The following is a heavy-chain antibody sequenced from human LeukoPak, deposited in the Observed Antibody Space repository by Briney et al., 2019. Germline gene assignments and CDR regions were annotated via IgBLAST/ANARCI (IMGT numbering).Heavy chain of an antibody. D-gene: IGHD6-6*01. CDR2: IYYSGST. CDR3: AGESSSGWFDP. Sequence: PETLSLTCTVSGGSISSYYWSWIRQPPGEGLEWIGYIYYSGSTNYNPSLKSRVTISVDTSKNQFSLKLSSVTAADTAVYYCAGESSSGWFDPLGQGTLVTVSS. J-gene: IGHJ5*02. V-gene: IGHV4-59*01. CDR1: GGSISSYY.